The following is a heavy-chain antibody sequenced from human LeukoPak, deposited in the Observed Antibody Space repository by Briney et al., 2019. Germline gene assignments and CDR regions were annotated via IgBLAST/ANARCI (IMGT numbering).Heavy chain of an antibody. Sequence: SETLSLTCSVSGGSISGYYWSWVRQPPGEGLECIGYIYSSGSTNYNPSLKSRLTTPSHTSNNQFSLKLTSVTAADTAVYYCARGSKGSSWPGGYFDLWGRGALVTVSS. D-gene: IGHD6-13*01. CDR3: ARGSKGSSWPGGYFDL. CDR1: GGSISGYY. CDR2: IYSSGST. V-gene: IGHV4-59*01. J-gene: IGHJ2*01.